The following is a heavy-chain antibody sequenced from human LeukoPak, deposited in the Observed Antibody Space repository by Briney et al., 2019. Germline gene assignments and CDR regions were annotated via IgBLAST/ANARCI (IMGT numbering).Heavy chain of an antibody. Sequence: ASVKFSCKISGHSLTEVSMHWVRQSPGKGLEWMGSFDPEYNDPIYAEELQGRVTMTEDTSRDTAYMELSSLTSEDTAVYYCATGFGERRLLPVYGYFFDFWGQGTLVTVSS. D-gene: IGHD3-10*01. V-gene: IGHV1-24*01. CDR3: ATGFGERRLLPVYGYFFDF. CDR2: FDPEYNDP. J-gene: IGHJ4*02. CDR1: GHSLTEVS.